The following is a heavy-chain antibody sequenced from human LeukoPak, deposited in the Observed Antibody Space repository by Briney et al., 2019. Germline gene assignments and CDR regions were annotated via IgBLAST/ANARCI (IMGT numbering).Heavy chain of an antibody. CDR2: INWNGGST. CDR1: GFTFDDYG. CDR3: AREWDLDVSFDY. Sequence: GGSLRLSCAASGFTFDDYGMSWVRQAPGKWLELVSGINWNGGSTGYADFVKGRFTISRDNAKNSLYLQMNSLRAEDTALYYCAREWDLDVSFDYGGQGTLVTVSS. V-gene: IGHV3-20*04. J-gene: IGHJ4*02. D-gene: IGHD1-26*01.